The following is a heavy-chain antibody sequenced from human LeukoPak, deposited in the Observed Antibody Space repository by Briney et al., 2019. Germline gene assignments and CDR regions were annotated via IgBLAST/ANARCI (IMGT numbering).Heavy chain of an antibody. J-gene: IGHJ6*03. D-gene: IGHD3-10*01. Sequence: GRSLRLSCAASGFMFSNYGMHWVRQAPGKGLEWVAAIWYDGSNIFYADSVKGRFTISRDNSKNALYLQMNSLRAEDTADYYCAKEGDRGEALYYYYMDVWGNGTTVTVSS. V-gene: IGHV3-33*06. CDR1: GFMFSNYG. CDR2: IWYDGSNI. CDR3: AKEGDRGEALYYYYMDV.